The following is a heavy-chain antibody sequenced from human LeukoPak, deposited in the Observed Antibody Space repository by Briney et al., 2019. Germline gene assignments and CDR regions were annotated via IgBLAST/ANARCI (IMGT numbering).Heavy chain of an antibody. V-gene: IGHV3-74*03. D-gene: IGHD5-18*01. CDR3: ARGRVETSGVYDY. CDR2: INSDGTTT. CDR1: GFTFSSYW. J-gene: IGHJ4*02. Sequence: GGSLRLSCAAPGFTFSSYWMHWVRQAPEKGLVWVSRINSDGTTTTYADSVKGRFTISRDNARNTLYLQMNSLRAEDTAVYYCARGRVETSGVYDYWGQGTLVTVSS.